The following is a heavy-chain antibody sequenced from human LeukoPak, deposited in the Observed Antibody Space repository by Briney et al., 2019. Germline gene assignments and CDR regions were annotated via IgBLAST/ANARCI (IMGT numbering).Heavy chain of an antibody. CDR2: INPNSGGT. CDR1: GYTFTGYY. J-gene: IGHJ4*02. V-gene: IGHV1-2*02. Sequence: ASVKVSCKASGYTFTGYYMHWVRQATGQGLEWMGWINPNSGGTNYAQKFQGRVTMTRDTSISTAYMELSRLRSDDTAVYYCARDVSSYYDSSGYYDYWGQGTLVTMSS. CDR3: ARDVSSYYDSSGYYDY. D-gene: IGHD3-22*01.